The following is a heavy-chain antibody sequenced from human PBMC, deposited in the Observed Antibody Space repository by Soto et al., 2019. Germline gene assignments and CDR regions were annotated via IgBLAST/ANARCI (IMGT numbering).Heavy chain of an antibody. V-gene: IGHV3-33*01. CDR2: IWYDGSNK. CDR1: GFTFSSHG. CDR3: ARWGNWKVADN. J-gene: IGHJ4*02. Sequence: QVQLVESGGGVVQPGMSLRLSCTASGFTFSSHGMHWVRQAPDKGLEWVAVIWYDGSNKYYADSVKGRFTISRDNSNKMLYLEMNSLRVEDTAVYYCARWGNWKVADNWGQGTLVTVSS. D-gene: IGHD3-16*01.